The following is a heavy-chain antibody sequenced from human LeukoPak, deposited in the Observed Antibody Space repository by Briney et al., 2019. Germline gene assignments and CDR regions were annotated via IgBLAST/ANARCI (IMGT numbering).Heavy chain of an antibody. D-gene: IGHD2/OR15-2a*01. Sequence: GGSLRLSCTASGFTFSTYWMHWVRQASGKGLMWVSRVNGDGSSTVYADSVKGRFTISRDNAKNTLYLQMNSLRAEDTAVYYCTRDLSPAHFWGQGTLVTVPS. J-gene: IGHJ4*02. CDR1: GFTFSTYW. CDR2: VNGDGSST. V-gene: IGHV3-74*01. CDR3: TRDLSPAHF.